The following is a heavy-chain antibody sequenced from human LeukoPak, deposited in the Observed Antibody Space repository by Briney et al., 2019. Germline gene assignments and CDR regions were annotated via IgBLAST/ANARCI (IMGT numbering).Heavy chain of an antibody. CDR2: ISAYNGNT. D-gene: IGHD2-2*01. CDR3: ARGPHIVVVPAANDY. CDR1: GYTFTSYG. J-gene: IGHJ4*02. V-gene: IGHV1-18*01. Sequence: GASVKVSCTASGYTFTSYGISWVRPAPGQGLEWMGWISAYNGNTNYAQKLQGRVAMTTDTSTSTAYMELRSLRSDDTAVYYCARGPHIVVVPAANDYWGQGTLVTVSS.